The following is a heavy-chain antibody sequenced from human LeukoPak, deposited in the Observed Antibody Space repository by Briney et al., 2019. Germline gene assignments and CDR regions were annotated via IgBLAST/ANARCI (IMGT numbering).Heavy chain of an antibody. CDR1: GFTFSSYG. Sequence: GGTLRLSCAASGFTFSSYGMSWVRQAPGKGLEWVSAFSGSGGSTYYADSVMGRFTISRDNSKNTLYLQMNSLRAEDTAVYYCAKSRKRLRYFDWYFDYWGQGTLVTVSS. V-gene: IGHV3-23*01. J-gene: IGHJ4*02. CDR2: FSGSGGST. D-gene: IGHD3-9*01. CDR3: AKSRKRLRYFDWYFDY.